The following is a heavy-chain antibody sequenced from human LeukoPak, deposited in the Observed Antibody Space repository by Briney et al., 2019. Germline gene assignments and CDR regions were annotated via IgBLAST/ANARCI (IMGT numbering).Heavy chain of an antibody. D-gene: IGHD2-2*01. V-gene: IGHV1-2*02. CDR1: GYTFTDYY. CDR2: INPDTGGT. Sequence: ASVTVSCKASGYTFTDYYMHWVGQAPGQGLDWMGWINPDTGGTYYAQKFQGRVTMTRDTSITTAYMELSRLISDDTAVYYCARGMGFSSSRPEDYWGQGALVIVSS. J-gene: IGHJ4*02. CDR3: ARGMGFSSSRPEDY.